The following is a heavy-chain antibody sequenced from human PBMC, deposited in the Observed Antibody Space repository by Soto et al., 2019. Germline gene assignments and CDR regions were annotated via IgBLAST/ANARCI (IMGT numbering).Heavy chain of an antibody. CDR3: ARLGRDGSDYYFDY. CDR2: IYPFDSDS. J-gene: IGHJ4*02. D-gene: IGHD5-12*01. CDR1: GYNFTNYW. Sequence: PGESLKNSYRGSGYNFTNYWVAWVRQMSGKGLEWMGIIYPFDSDSRYSPSFQGQVTISADKSISAAYLQWSSLRASDTAIYYCARLGRDGSDYYFDYWGQGTLVTVS. V-gene: IGHV5-51*01.